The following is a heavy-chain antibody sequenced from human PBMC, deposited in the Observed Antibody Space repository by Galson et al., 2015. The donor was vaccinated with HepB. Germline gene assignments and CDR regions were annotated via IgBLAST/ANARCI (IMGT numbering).Heavy chain of an antibody. Sequence: SLRLSCAASGFTFSSYSMNWVRQAPGKGLEWVSSISNSSSYIYYADSVKGRFTISRDNAKNSLYLQMNSLRAEDTAVYYCGGATAASNYYYYYGMDVWGQGTTVTVSS. J-gene: IGHJ6*02. CDR3: GGATAASNYYYYYGMDV. V-gene: IGHV3-21*01. CDR2: ISNSSSYI. CDR1: GFTFSSYS. D-gene: IGHD2-2*01.